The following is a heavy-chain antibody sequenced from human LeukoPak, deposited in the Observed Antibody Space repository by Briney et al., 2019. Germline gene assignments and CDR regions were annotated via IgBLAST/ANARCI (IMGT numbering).Heavy chain of an antibody. Sequence: WASVKVSCKASGYTFTNYGLSWVRQAPGQGLEWMGWISAYSGNTKYAENLQGRVALTTDTSTSTAYMELRSLRSDDTAVYYCARVNRGSWLSITMIVVNYYYMDVWGKGTTVTISS. CDR3: ARVNRGSWLSITMIVVNYYYMDV. CDR2: ISAYSGNT. CDR1: GYTFTNYG. J-gene: IGHJ6*03. V-gene: IGHV1-18*01. D-gene: IGHD3-22*01.